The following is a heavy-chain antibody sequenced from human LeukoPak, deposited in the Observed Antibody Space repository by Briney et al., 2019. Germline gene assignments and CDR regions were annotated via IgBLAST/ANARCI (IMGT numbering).Heavy chain of an antibody. CDR2: IRYDGSNK. V-gene: IGHV3-30*02. D-gene: IGHD3-3*01. Sequence: PGGSLRLSCEASGFTFSNFGMNWVRQAPGKGLEWVAFIRYDGSNKYYADSVKGRFTISRDNSKSTLYLQMNSLRGDDTAVYYCAKDGYTMSGTYYYDMDVWGKGTTVTISS. J-gene: IGHJ6*03. CDR3: AKDGYTMSGTYYYDMDV. CDR1: GFTFSNFG.